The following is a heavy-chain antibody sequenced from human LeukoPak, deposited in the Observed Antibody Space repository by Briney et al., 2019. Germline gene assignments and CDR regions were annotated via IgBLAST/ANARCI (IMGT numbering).Heavy chain of an antibody. CDR3: ASASSHRIAAGGDY. Sequence: GRSLRLSCAAYALTSSNYWMHWVSPPPKKGMVWVSRINSDVSSRDNADSVKGRFTISRDNAKNTLYLQMNSRRAEDTAVYYCASASSHRIAAGGDYWGQGTRVSVSS. J-gene: IGHJ4*02. D-gene: IGHD6-13*01. V-gene: IGHV3-74*01. CDR2: INSDVSSR. CDR1: ALTSSNYW.